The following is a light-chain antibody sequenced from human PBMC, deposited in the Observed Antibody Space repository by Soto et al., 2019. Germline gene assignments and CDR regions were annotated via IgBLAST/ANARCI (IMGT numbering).Light chain of an antibody. V-gene: IGKV3-20*01. J-gene: IGKJ1*01. CDR2: AAS. Sequence: AQPLAGEECASLWCTDSQSVSSSYLAWYQQKPGQAPRPLIYAASSSATGIPDRFSCSGSGTDFTHTSGGLKPEDFAVYYLKHYGSSPRAFGQGTKVDIK. CDR1: QSVSSSY. CDR3: KHYGSSPRA.